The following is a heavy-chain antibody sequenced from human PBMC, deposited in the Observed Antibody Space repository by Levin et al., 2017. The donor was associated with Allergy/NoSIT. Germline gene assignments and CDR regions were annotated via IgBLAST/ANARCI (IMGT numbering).Heavy chain of an antibody. CDR1: GYPFTVHG. V-gene: IGHV1-3*01. Sequence: ASVKVSCKASGYPFTVHGIHWVRQAPGQSLQWLGWINPDNGDTKFSQKFQGRVTITRDPSATTSYLKLSSLRSEDTAVYYCARAPIFYSNLLKGEYYYGMDVWGQGTTVTVSS. CDR2: INPDNGDT. CDR3: ARAPIFYSNLLKGEYYYGMDV. D-gene: IGHD3-9*01. J-gene: IGHJ6*02.